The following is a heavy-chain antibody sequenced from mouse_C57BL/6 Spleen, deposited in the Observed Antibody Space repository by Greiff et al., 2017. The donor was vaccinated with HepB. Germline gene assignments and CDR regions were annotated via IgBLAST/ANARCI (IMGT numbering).Heavy chain of an antibody. CDR2: ILPGSGST. CDR3: ARMISFYYGSSYAMDY. V-gene: IGHV1-9*01. J-gene: IGHJ4*01. D-gene: IGHD1-1*01. Sequence: VQLQQSGAELMKPGASVKLSCKATGYTFTGYWIEWVKQRPGHGLEWIGEILPGSGSTNYNEKFKGKATFTADTSSNTAYMQLSSLTTEDSSISYYARMISFYYGSSYAMDYWGQGTSVTVSS. CDR1: GYTFTGYW.